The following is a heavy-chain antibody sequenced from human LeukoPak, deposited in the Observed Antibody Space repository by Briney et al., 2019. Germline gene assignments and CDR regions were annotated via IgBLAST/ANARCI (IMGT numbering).Heavy chain of an antibody. J-gene: IGHJ4*02. CDR2: IYPGDSET. CDR3: ERPDIEDPFFSVR. V-gene: IGHV5-51*01. CDR1: GYRFTRYW. Sequence: PGESLKISCKGSGYRFTRYWIGWVRQIPGKGLEWMGIIYPGDSETRYSPPFQGQVTISADKSIDTPYLQWSSLKASDTAMYYCERPDIEDPFFSVRWGQGTLLTVSS. D-gene: IGHD5-12*01.